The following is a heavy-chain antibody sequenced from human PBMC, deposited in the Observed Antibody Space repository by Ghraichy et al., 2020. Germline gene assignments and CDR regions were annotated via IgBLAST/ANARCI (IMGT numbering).Heavy chain of an antibody. CDR3: ARYWGSYYYYGGVDV. V-gene: IGHV3-11*04. J-gene: IGHJ6*02. D-gene: IGHD1-26*01. Sequence: GSLRLSCDTSGFTFTDYYMSWIRQAPGKGLEWVAYISSGSNSKYYADSLKGRFTITRDNAKKSVSLQMNSLRVEDTAVYYCARYWGSYYYYGGVDVWGQGTTVTVSS. CDR1: GFTFTDYY. CDR2: ISSGSNSK.